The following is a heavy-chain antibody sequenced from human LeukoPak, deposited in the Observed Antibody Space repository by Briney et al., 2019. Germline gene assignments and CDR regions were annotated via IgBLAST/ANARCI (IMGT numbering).Heavy chain of an antibody. CDR3: ANVPRSTVSY. CDR2: LNEDGTVR. D-gene: IGHD2-15*01. J-gene: IGHJ4*02. Sequence: GGSLRLSCAASGFSFTTNWMHWVRQTPGKRLEWVAELNEDGTVRYYVDSVKGRFTISRDNAKNSLYLQMNRLRAEDTGVYFCANVPRSTVSYWGRGTLVTVSS. CDR1: GFSFTTNW. V-gene: IGHV3-7*01.